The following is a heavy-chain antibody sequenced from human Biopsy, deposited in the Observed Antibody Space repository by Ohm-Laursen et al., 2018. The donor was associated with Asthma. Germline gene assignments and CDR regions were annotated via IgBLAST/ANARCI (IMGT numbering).Heavy chain of an antibody. D-gene: IGHD3-10*01. J-gene: IGHJ4*01. CDR1: GFSFSSYA. CDR3: ARDFGNRYSETHLEY. Sequence: SLRLACAASGFSFSSYAMHWVRQAPGKGLEWLALIWYDGINKFYADSVKGRITVSRDQSKSTLYLQINSLRADDTAVYYCARDFGNRYSETHLEYWGQGTLVTVSS. CDR2: IWYDGINK. V-gene: IGHV3-33*01.